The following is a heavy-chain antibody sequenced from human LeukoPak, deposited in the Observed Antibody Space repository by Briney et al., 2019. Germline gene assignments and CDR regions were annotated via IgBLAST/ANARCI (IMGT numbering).Heavy chain of an antibody. CDR1: GYSFTSYW. D-gene: IGHD5-18*01. V-gene: IGHV5-10-1*01. CDR2: IDPSDSYT. CDR3: ATTPKGGYPSDV. Sequence: GESLKISCKGSGYSFTSYWISWVRQMPGEGLEWMGRIDPSDSYTNYSPSFQGHVTISADKSISTAYLQWSSLKASDTAMYYCATTPKGGYPSDVWGKGTTVTVSS. J-gene: IGHJ6*04.